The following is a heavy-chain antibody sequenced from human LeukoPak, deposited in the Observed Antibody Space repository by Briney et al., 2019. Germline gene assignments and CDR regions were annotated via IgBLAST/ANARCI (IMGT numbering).Heavy chain of an antibody. J-gene: IGHJ6*02. V-gene: IGHV4-31*03. CDR1: GGSISSGGYY. CDR2: IYYSGST. CDR3: ARGSSASSSWYYYYYGMDV. Sequence: PSETLSLTCTVSGGSISSGGYYWSWIRQHPGKGLEWIGYIYYSGSTYYNPSLKSRVTISVDTSKNQFSLKLSSVTAADTAVYYCARGSSASSSWYYYYYGMDVWGQGTTVTVSS. D-gene: IGHD6-13*01.